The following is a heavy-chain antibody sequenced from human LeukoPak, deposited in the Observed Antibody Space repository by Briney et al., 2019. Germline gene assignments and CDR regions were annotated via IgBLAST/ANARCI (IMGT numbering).Heavy chain of an antibody. D-gene: IGHD5-24*01. CDR2: INHSGST. J-gene: IGHJ4*02. V-gene: IGHV4-39*07. CDR1: GDSISTSNSY. Sequence: PSETLSLTCTVSGDSISTSNSYWSWIRQPPGKGLEWIGEINHSGSTNYNPSLKSRVTISVDTSRNQFSLKLSSVTAADTAVYYCARGAKRWLQYPFDYWGQGTLVTVSS. CDR3: ARGAKRWLQYPFDY.